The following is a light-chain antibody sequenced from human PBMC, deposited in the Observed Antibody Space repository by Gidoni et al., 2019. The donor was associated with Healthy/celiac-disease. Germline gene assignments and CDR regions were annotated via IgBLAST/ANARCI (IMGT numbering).Light chain of an antibody. CDR1: QGISSY. CDR3: QQINSYPHT. Sequence: DIQLTQSPSFLSASVGDRVTITFRASQGISSYLAWYQQKPGKAPKLLIYAASTLQSGVPSRFSGSGSGTEFTLTISSLQPEDFATYYCQQINSYPHTFGGGTKVEIK. CDR2: AAS. V-gene: IGKV1-9*01. J-gene: IGKJ4*01.